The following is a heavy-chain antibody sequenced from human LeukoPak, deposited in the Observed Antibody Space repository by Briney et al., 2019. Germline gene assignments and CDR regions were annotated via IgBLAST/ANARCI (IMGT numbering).Heavy chain of an antibody. J-gene: IGHJ4*02. V-gene: IGHV3-30*04. CDR3: ARDNGDPVGATPHFDY. CDR2: ISYDGSNK. CDR1: GFTFSSYA. D-gene: IGHD1-26*01. Sequence: GGSLRLSCAASGFTFSSYAMHWVRQAPGKGLEWVAVISYDGSNKYYADSVKGRFTISRDNSKNTLYLQMNSLRAEDTAVYYCARDNGDPVGATPHFDYWGQGTLVTVSS.